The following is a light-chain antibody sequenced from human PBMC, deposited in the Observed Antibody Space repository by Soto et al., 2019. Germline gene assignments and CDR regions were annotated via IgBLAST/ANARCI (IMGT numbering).Light chain of an antibody. CDR2: EVS. J-gene: IGLJ2*01. CDR1: SSDVGSYNR. Sequence: QSVLTQPPSVSGSPGQSVTISCTGTSSDVGSYNRVSWYQQPPGTAPKLMIYEVSNRPSGVPDRFSGSKSGNTASLTISGLQAEDEADYYCSSYTSSSIYVVFGGGTKLTVL. CDR3: SSYTSSSIYVV. V-gene: IGLV2-18*02.